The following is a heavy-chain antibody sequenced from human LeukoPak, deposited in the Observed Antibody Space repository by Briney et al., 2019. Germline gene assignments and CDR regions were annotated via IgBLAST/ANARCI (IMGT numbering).Heavy chain of an antibody. V-gene: IGHV1-2*02. CDR2: INPKSGGT. J-gene: IGHJ4*02. CDR3: ARGDVDTTLFLDY. CDR1: GYTLTGYY. Sequence: ASVKVSCKASGYTLTGYYMHWVREAPGQGLEWMGWINPKSGGTNYAQKFQGRVTMTRDTAISTAYMELSRLRSDDTGLYYCARGDVDTTLFLDYWGQGTLVTVSS. D-gene: IGHD5-18*01.